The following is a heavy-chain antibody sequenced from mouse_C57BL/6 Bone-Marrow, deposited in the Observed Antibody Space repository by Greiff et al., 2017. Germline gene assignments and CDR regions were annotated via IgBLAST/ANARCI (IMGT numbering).Heavy chain of an antibody. CDR2: IYIGNGYT. V-gene: IGHV1-58*01. CDR1: GYTFTSYG. J-gene: IGHJ2*01. Sequence: DVKLQESGAELVRPGSSVKMSCKTSGYTFTSYGINWVKQRPGQGLEWIGYIYIGNGYTEYNEKFKGKATLTSDTSSSTAYMQLSSLTSEDSAIYFCARPSYYHGPYFDYWGQGTTLTVSS. CDR3: ARPSYYHGPYFDY. D-gene: IGHD2-10*01.